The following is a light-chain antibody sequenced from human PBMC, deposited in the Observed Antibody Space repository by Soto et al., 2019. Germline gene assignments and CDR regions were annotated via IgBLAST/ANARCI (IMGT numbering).Light chain of an antibody. Sequence: QSFLTQPPSASGTPGRRVTISCSGSRSSIGSNTVNWYQHLPGMAPKLPIYSNNHRPSGVPDRFSASKAGASASLAISGLQSGDEGDYYCAAWDASLGGFYVFGSGTKVTVL. CDR3: AAWDASLGGFYV. J-gene: IGLJ1*01. CDR2: SNN. V-gene: IGLV1-44*01. CDR1: RSSIGSNT.